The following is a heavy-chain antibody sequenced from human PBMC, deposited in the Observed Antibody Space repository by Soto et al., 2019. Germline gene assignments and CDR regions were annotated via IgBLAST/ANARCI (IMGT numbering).Heavy chain of an antibody. J-gene: IGHJ4*02. Sequence: QVQLVESGGGVGQLGRSLSLSCAASGFTFSSYAMHWVRQAPGKWLEWVAVISYDGSNKYYADSVKGRFTISRANCKNTLYLQMNSLRAEDTAVYYCVRDLGYSYGFAFDYWGQGTLVTVSS. CDR3: VRDLGYSYGFAFDY. CDR1: GFTFSSYA. V-gene: IGHV3-30-3*01. CDR2: ISYDGSNK. D-gene: IGHD5-18*01.